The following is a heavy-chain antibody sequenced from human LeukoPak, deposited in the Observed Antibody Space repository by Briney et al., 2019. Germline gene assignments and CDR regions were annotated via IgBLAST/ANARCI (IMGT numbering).Heavy chain of an antibody. Sequence: PGRSLRLSCAASGFTFSSYAMHWVCQAPGKGLEWVAVISYDGSNKYYADSVKGRFTISRDNSKNTLYLQMNSLRAEDTAVYYCARDRGDGYNYYFDYWGQGTLVTVSS. CDR3: ARDRGDGYNYYFDY. CDR1: GFTFSSYA. J-gene: IGHJ4*02. CDR2: ISYDGSNK. V-gene: IGHV3-30*01. D-gene: IGHD5-24*01.